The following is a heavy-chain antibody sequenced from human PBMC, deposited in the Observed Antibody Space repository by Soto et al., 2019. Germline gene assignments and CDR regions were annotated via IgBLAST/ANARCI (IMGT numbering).Heavy chain of an antibody. J-gene: IGHJ4*02. CDR1: GFTFSSYG. V-gene: IGHV3-33*06. CDR2: IWYDGSNK. Sequence: QVQLVESGGGVVQPGRSLRLSCAASGFTFSSYGMHWVRQAPGKGLERVAVIWYDGSNKYYADSVKGRFTISRDNSKNTLYLQMSSLRAEDTAVYYCANRPFGYWGQGTLVTVSS. CDR3: ANRPFGY.